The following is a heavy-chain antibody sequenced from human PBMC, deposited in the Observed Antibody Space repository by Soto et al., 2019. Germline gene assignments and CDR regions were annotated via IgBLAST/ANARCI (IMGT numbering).Heavy chain of an antibody. CDR3: AKGYVDY. Sequence: EVQLLESGGALVQPGGSLRLSCVVSGLTFSSYTMSWVRQAPGKGLEWVSPITSGGGGTYYADSVKGRFTISRDNSKNTLYLQMNSLRAEDTAVYYCAKGYVDYWGQGTLVTVSS. CDR2: ITSGGGGT. J-gene: IGHJ4*02. V-gene: IGHV3-23*01. D-gene: IGHD2-15*01. CDR1: GLTFSSYT.